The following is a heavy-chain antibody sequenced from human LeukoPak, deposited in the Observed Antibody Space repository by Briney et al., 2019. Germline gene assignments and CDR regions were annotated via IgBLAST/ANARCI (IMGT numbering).Heavy chain of an antibody. CDR1: GYFISSGFY. CDR3: ARHEYYDSRGSHYYSYYYMDV. J-gene: IGHJ6*03. V-gene: IGHV4-38-2*01. CDR2: IYNSGST. D-gene: IGHD3-22*01. Sequence: SETLSLTCAVSGYFISSGFYWGWIRQPPGKGLEWIGSIYNSGSTYYDPSLKSRVTISVDTSKNQFSLKLSSVTAADTAVYYCARHEYYDSRGSHYYSYYYMDVWGKGTTVTVSS.